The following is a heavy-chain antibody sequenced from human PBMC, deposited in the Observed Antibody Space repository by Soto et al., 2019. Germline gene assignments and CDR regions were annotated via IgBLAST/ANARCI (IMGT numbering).Heavy chain of an antibody. J-gene: IGHJ6*02. D-gene: IGHD6-6*01. V-gene: IGHV1-46*01. Sequence: AAVKVSCKASGYTFTSYYMHWVRQAPGQGLEWMGIINPSGGSTSYAQKFQGRVTMTRATSTSTVYMERSSLRSEATAVYYCAREIAPRRYYYGMDVWGQGPTVTVSS. CDR3: AREIAPRRYYYGMDV. CDR1: GYTFTSYY. CDR2: INPSGGST.